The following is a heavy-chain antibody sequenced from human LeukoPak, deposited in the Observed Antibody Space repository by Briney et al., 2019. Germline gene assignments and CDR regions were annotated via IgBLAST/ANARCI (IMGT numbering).Heavy chain of an antibody. V-gene: IGHV4-39*07. Sequence: PSETLSLTCTVSGGSISSSSYYWGWIRQPPGKGLEWIGEINHSGSTNYNPSLKSRVTISVDTSKKQFSLKLSSVSAADTAVYYCARALYARRIAARHYYYYYYMDVWGKGTTVTVSS. CDR1: GGSISSSSYY. D-gene: IGHD6-6*01. CDR2: INHSGST. J-gene: IGHJ6*03. CDR3: ARALYARRIAARHYYYYYYMDV.